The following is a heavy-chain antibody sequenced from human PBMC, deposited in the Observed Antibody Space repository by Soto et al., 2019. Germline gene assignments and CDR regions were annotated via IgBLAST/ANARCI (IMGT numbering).Heavy chain of an antibody. CDR1: GITLSRDW. CDR3: AKLLNGVTALDY. J-gene: IGHJ4*02. Sequence: EVQLVESGGGLVQPGGSLRLSCTASGITLSRDWMTWVRQAPGKGLEWVASIKPDGSGEYYLDSVKGRFTISRDNTKNSLYLQANSLRAEDTAMYFCAKLLNGVTALDYSGQGALVTVSS. D-gene: IGHD2-21*02. V-gene: IGHV3-7*01. CDR2: IKPDGSGE.